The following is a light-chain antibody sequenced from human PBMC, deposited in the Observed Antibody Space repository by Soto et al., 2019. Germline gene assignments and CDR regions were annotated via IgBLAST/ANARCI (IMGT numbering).Light chain of an antibody. Sequence: QSALTQPASVSGSPGQSITISCTGSSSDVGGYNFVSCYQQYPGKAPKLVIYDVSNRPSWVSNRFSCSKSGNTASLSISVLQTEDEADFYCSSYTSRSTVVFGTGTKLTVL. J-gene: IGLJ1*01. V-gene: IGLV2-14*01. CDR1: SSDVGGYNF. CDR2: DVS. CDR3: SSYTSRSTVV.